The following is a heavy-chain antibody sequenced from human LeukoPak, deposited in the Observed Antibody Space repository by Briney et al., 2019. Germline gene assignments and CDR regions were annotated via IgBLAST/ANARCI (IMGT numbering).Heavy chain of an antibody. Sequence: GASVKVSCKASGYTFTGYYMHWVRQAPGQGLEWMGWINPNNGVTNYAQKFQGRVTMTRDTSISTAYMELSKLRSDDTAVYYCARVYSSSSDFDYWGQGTLVTVSS. J-gene: IGHJ4*02. CDR2: INPNNGVT. CDR1: GYTFTGYY. D-gene: IGHD6-6*01. CDR3: ARVYSSSSDFDY. V-gene: IGHV1-2*02.